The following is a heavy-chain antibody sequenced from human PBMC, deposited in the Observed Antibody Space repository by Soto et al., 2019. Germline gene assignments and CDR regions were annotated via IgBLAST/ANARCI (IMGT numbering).Heavy chain of an antibody. CDR2: ISYDEIDK. Sequence: QVHLVESGGGVVQPGRSLRLSCAASGFTFSNYTMHWVRQAPGKGLEWVALISYDEIDKYFADAVKGRFPIYRDNSKNTLYLQMDSLRAEATAVYYCAGRAGSLDYWGPGTLVTVSS. CDR3: AGRAGSLDY. V-gene: IGHV3-30*04. D-gene: IGHD3-10*01. J-gene: IGHJ4*01. CDR1: GFTFSNYT.